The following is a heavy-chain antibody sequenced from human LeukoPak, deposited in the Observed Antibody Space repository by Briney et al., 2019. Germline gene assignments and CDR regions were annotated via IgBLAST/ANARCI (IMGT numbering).Heavy chain of an antibody. J-gene: IGHJ4*02. CDR3: ATASRGYVDY. D-gene: IGHD3-22*01. CDR2: IKRKTDGGTT. V-gene: IGHV3-15*07. Sequence: GGSLRLSCAASGFTFTNAWMNWVRQAPGKGLEWVGRIKRKTDGGTTDYAAPVKGRFTISRDDSKNTLFLQMNSLKTEDTAMYYCATASRGYVDYWGQGTLVTVSS. CDR1: GFTFTNAW.